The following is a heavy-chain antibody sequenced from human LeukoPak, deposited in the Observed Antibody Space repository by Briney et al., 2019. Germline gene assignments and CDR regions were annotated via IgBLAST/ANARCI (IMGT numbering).Heavy chain of an antibody. CDR1: GFSFGDYG. J-gene: IGHJ4*02. D-gene: IGHD3-3*01. V-gene: IGHV3-20*04. CDR2: INWNGGGT. Sequence: GGSLRLSCAASGFSFGDYGVSWVRHAPGEGLEWVSTINWNGGGTAYADSVKGRFTISRDNTKNYLYLQMDDLRVEDTAFYYCATGEGYFDLLSGPPLYFFVYWGQGTLVTVSS. CDR3: ATGEGYFDLLSGPPLYFFVY.